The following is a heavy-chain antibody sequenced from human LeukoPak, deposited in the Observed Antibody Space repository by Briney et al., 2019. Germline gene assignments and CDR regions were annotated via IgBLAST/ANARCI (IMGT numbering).Heavy chain of an antibody. CDR2: LSWNSKSI. D-gene: IGHD6-19*01. V-gene: IGHV3-9*01. Sequence: PGRSLRLSCAASGFNFDDYAMHWVRQAPGKGLEWVSGLSWNSKSIGYADSVKGRFTISRDTAKKSLYLEMNSLRPEDTALYYCARGVQWLVPLFDYWGQGTLVTVSS. J-gene: IGHJ4*02. CDR1: GFNFDDYA. CDR3: ARGVQWLVPLFDY.